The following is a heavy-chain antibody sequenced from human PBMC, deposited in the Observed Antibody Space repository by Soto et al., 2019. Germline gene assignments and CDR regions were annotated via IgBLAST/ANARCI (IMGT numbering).Heavy chain of an antibody. J-gene: IGHJ4*02. CDR1: GGSISSYY. CDR2: IYYSGST. Sequence: SETLSLTCTVSGGSISSYYWSWIRLPPGKGLEWIGYIYYSGSTNYSPSLKSRVTMSVDTSKSQFSLNLNSVTAADTAVYFCARAGSGWSFDCWGQGTLVTVSP. D-gene: IGHD6-19*01. CDR3: ARAGSGWSFDC. V-gene: IGHV4-59*01.